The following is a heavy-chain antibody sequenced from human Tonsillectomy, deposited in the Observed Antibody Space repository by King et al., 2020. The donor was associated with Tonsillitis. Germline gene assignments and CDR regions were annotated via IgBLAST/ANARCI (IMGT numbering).Heavy chain of an antibody. Sequence: HVQLVESGGGVVQPGRSLRLSCAASGFIFSDYPMHWVRQAPGRGLEWVALTSYDGSNKYYADSVKGRFTISRDNSKNTLYVQMNSLRVEDTAVYYCARVISGSSIGLDYWGQGTLVTVSS. CDR2: TSYDGSNK. CDR1: GFIFSDYP. V-gene: IGHV3-30-3*01. J-gene: IGHJ4*02. CDR3: ARVISGSSIGLDY. D-gene: IGHD1-26*01.